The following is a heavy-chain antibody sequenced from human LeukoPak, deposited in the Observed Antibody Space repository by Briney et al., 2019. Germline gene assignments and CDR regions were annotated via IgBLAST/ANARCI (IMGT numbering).Heavy chain of an antibody. CDR1: GYTFTDYY. Sequence: ATVKISCKVSGYTFTDYYMHWVQQAPGKGLEWMGLVDPEDGETIYAEKFQGRVTITADTSTDTAYMELSSLRSEDTAAYYCATDLSRWELLDAFDIWGQGTMVTVSS. CDR2: VDPEDGET. J-gene: IGHJ3*02. V-gene: IGHV1-69-2*01. CDR3: ATDLSRWELLDAFDI. D-gene: IGHD1-26*01.